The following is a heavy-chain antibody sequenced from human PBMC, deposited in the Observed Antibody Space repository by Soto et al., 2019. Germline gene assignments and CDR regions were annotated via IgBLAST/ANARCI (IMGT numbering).Heavy chain of an antibody. CDR2: HYSGGST. CDR3: ARHRHPRGTVGATSPLDP. J-gene: IGHJ5*02. Sequence: GGSLRLSCAVSGFSVSSNYLSWVRQAPGKGLEWVSVHYSGGSTYYADSVQGRFTISRDKSNNTLYLQMRRVRAEDTAVYFCARHRHPRGTVGATSPLDPWGQGTQVTVSS. V-gene: IGHV3-53*01. D-gene: IGHD1-26*01. CDR1: GFSVSSNY.